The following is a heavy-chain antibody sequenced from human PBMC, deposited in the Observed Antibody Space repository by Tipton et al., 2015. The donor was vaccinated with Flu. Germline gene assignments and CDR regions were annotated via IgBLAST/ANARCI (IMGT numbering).Heavy chain of an antibody. CDR3: ARSGYSSRWYEYYYYYMDV. D-gene: IGHD6-13*01. CDR2: PYYSGST. Sequence: LSLPCTLPVFSLISYYFIWIRHPPFKGLYFLSSPYYSGSTNYNPSLNLLVTISVYTSKNHFSLKLSSVTAADTAVYYRARSGYSSRWYEYYYYYMDVWGKG. J-gene: IGHJ6*03. CDR1: VFSLISYY. V-gene: IGHV4-59*01.